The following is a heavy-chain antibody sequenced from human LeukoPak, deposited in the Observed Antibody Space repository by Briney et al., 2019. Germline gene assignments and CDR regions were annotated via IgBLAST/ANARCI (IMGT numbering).Heavy chain of an antibody. J-gene: IGHJ3*02. Sequence: GGSLRLSCAASGFTFSSYAMSWVRQAPGKGLEWVSSISSSSSYIYYADSVKGRFTISRDNAKNSLYLQMNSLRAEDTAVYYCARDPLPGIIVQGAFDIWGQGTMVTVSS. CDR3: ARDPLPGIIVQGAFDI. CDR1: GFTFSSYA. V-gene: IGHV3-21*01. CDR2: ISSSSSYI. D-gene: IGHD6-13*01.